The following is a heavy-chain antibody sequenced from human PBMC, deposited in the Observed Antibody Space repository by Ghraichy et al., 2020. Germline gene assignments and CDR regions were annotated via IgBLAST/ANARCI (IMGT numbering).Heavy chain of an antibody. D-gene: IGHD3-3*01. CDR2: IYTSGST. V-gene: IGHV4-4*07. J-gene: IGHJ3*02. CDR3: ARGGPNYDFWSGYYKGDAFDI. Sequence: SETLSLTCTVSGGSISSYYWSWIRQPAGKGLEWIGRIYTSGSTNYNPSLKSRVTMSVDTSKNQFSLKLSSVTAADTAVYYCARGGPNYDFWSGYYKGDAFDIWGQVTMVTVSS. CDR1: GGSISSYY.